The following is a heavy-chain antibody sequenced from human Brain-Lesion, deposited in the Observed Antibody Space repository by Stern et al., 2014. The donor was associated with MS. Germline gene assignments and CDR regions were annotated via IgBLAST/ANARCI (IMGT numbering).Heavy chain of an antibody. Sequence: EVQLVESGAEVTKPGESLRISCQGSGYSFTRDWISCGRQMPGKGLEWMGRIDPSDSNPNYSPSFQGHVTISADKSINTAYLEWRSLKASDPAMYYCARHMGEGLSIDYWGQGTLVTVSS. D-gene: IGHD3-16*01. V-gene: IGHV5-10-1*03. J-gene: IGHJ4*02. CDR2: IDPSDSNP. CDR1: GYSFTRDW. CDR3: ARHMGEGLSIDY.